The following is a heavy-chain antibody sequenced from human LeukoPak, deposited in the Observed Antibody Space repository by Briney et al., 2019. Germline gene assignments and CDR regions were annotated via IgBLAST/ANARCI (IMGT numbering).Heavy chain of an antibody. CDR3: ARDKAAACDY. CDR2: INAGNGNT. CDR1: GYTLTSYG. Sequence: GASVKVSCKASGYTLTSYGISWVRQAPGQRLEWMGWINAGNGNTKYSQKFQGRVTITRDTSASTAYMELSSLRSEDTAVYYCARDKAAACDYWGQGTLVTVSS. V-gene: IGHV1-3*01. J-gene: IGHJ4*02. D-gene: IGHD6-13*01.